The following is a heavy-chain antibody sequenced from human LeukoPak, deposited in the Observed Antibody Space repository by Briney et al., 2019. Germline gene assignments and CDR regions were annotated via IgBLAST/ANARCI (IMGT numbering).Heavy chain of an antibody. V-gene: IGHV3-23*01. J-gene: IGHJ4*02. CDR3: AKGDTGMVRRYYFGY. Sequence: GGSLRLSCVASRFTFGSYGMSWVRQAPGKGLEWVSVISGSGGSTYITDSVKGRFTISRDNSKNTLYLQMHSLRAEDTAVYYCAKGDTGMVRRYYFGYWGRGTLVTVSS. D-gene: IGHD5-18*01. CDR2: ISGSGGST. CDR1: RFTFGSYG.